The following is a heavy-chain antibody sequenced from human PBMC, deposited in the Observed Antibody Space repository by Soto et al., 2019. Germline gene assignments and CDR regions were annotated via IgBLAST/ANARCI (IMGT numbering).Heavy chain of an antibody. CDR3: AKDRDIMNPKYGSP. J-gene: IGHJ5*02. CDR1: GFTFSSYV. D-gene: IGHD3-16*01. Sequence: EVQLLESGGGLAQPGGSLRLSCAVSGFTFSSYVMSWVRQAPGKGLEWVSGISGSGGSTYYADSVKGRFTISRDNSKNTLYLQMNSLRAEDTAVYYCAKDRDIMNPKYGSPWGQGTLVTVAA. CDR2: ISGSGGST. V-gene: IGHV3-23*01.